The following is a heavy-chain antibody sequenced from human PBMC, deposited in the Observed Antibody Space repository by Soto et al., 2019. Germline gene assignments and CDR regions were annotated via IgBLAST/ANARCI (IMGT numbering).Heavy chain of an antibody. CDR2: IIPILGIA. Sequence: GASVKVSCKASGGTFSSYTISWVRQAPGQGLEWMGRIIPILGIANYAQKFQGRVTITADKSTSTAYMELSSLRSEDTAVYYCAKEGNRVRGPDYWGQGTLVTVSS. CDR1: GGTFSSYT. CDR3: AKEGNRVRGPDY. D-gene: IGHD3-10*01. J-gene: IGHJ4*02. V-gene: IGHV1-69*04.